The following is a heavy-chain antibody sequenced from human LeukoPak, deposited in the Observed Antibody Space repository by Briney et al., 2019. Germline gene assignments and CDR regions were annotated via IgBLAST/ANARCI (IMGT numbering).Heavy chain of an antibody. V-gene: IGHV3-9*01. J-gene: IGHJ4*02. D-gene: IGHD2-2*01. CDR2: ISWNSGSI. Sequence: XXRQAXGXGXEGXSGISWNSGSIGYAGSVKGRFTISRDNAKNSLYLQMNSLRAEDTALYYCAKVGRCSSTSCPPDYWGQGTLVTVSS. CDR3: AKVGRCSSTSCPPDY.